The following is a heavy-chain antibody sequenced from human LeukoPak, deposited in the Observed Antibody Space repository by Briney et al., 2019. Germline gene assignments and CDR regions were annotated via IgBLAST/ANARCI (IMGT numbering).Heavy chain of an antibody. CDR3: AKDRFFQH. CDR2: ISGNGGST. Sequence: TGGSLRLSCAASGFTFSSYDMSWVRQAPGRGLEWVSGISGNGGSTYYADSVKGRFTISRDNSKNTLDLQMSSLRADDTAVYYCAKDRFFQHWGQGTLVTVSS. V-gene: IGHV3-23*01. CDR1: GFTFSSYD. J-gene: IGHJ1*01.